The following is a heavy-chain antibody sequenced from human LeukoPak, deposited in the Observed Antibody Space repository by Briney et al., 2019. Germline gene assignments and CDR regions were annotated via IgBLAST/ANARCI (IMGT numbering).Heavy chain of an antibody. J-gene: IGHJ6*03. CDR1: GGSFSGYY. V-gene: IGHV4-34*01. CDR3: ARITMVRGARSRRGDYMDV. D-gene: IGHD3-10*01. Sequence: SETLSLTCAVYGGSFSGYYWSWIRQPPGKGLEWIGEINHSGSTNYNPSLKSRVTISVDTSKNQFSLKLSSVTAADTAVYYCARITMVRGARSRRGDYMDVWGKGTTVTISS. CDR2: INHSGST.